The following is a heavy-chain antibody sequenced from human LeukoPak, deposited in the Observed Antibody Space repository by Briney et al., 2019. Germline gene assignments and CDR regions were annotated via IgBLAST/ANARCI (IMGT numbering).Heavy chain of an antibody. J-gene: IGHJ4*02. CDR2: ISGSGGST. CDR3: AKDRMIVVVITLFDY. D-gene: IGHD3-22*01. V-gene: IGHV3-23*01. Sequence: GGSLRLSCAASGFTFSSYAMSWVRQAPGKGLEWDSAISGSGGSTYYADSVKGRFTISRDNSKNTLYLQMNSLRAEDTAVYYCAKDRMIVVVITLFDYWGQGTLVTVSS. CDR1: GFTFSSYA.